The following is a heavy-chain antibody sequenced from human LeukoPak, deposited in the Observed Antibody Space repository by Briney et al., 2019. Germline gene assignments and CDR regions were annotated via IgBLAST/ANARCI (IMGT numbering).Heavy chain of an antibody. V-gene: IGHV3-30-3*01. J-gene: IGHJ4*02. CDR2: ISYDGSNK. CDR1: GFTFSSYA. Sequence: GGSLRLSCAASGFTFSSYAMHWVRQAPGKGLEWVAIISYDGSNKYYADSVKGRFTISRDNSKSTLYLQMNSLRAEDTAVYYCAKAPTKYSSSWSYFDYWGQGTLVTVSS. CDR3: AKAPTKYSSSWSYFDY. D-gene: IGHD6-13*01.